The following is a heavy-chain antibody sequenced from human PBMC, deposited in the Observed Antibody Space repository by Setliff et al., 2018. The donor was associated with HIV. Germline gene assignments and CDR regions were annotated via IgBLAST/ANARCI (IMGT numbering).Heavy chain of an antibody. V-gene: IGHV4-39*01. CDR1: GGSMSSSGPGYY. Sequence: SETLSLTCTVSGGSMSSSGPGYYWGWVRQTPGGGLEWIGSVYYRGRTYYNPSLKSRVTISVDTSKNHVSLKLSSVTAADTAVYYCARHNCGTTACYGVVVWGQGTMVTVSS. CDR2: VYYRGRT. CDR3: ARHNCGTTACYGVVV. J-gene: IGHJ3*01. D-gene: IGHD2-2*01.